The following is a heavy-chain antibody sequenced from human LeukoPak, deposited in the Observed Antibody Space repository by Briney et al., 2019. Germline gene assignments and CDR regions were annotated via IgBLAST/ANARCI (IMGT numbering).Heavy chain of an antibody. CDR2: IWYDGRNK. D-gene: IGHD6-13*01. J-gene: IGHJ4*02. V-gene: IGHV3-33*01. CDR3: ARDAYSSSSGSGDY. CDR1: GFTLSSYG. Sequence: GGSLRLSCAASGFTLSSYGMHWGRHAPGKGLEWGADIWYDGRNKHYAGSVKGRFTISTDNARNTLFLQMNSLRAEDTAVYYCARDAYSSSSGSGDYWGQGTVVTVSS.